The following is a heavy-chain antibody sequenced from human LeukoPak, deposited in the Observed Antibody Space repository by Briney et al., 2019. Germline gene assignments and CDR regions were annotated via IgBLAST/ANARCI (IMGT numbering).Heavy chain of an antibody. D-gene: IGHD2-2*01. J-gene: IGHJ4*02. Sequence: PSETLSLTCAVYGGSFSGYYWSWLRQPPGKGLEWLGEINHSGSTNYNPSLKSRVTISVDTSKNQFSLKLSSVTAADTAAYYCARHRRYCSSTSCSDSGYDDYWGQGTLVTVSS. CDR2: INHSGST. CDR3: ARHRRYCSSTSCSDSGYDDY. V-gene: IGHV4-34*01. CDR1: GGSFSGYY.